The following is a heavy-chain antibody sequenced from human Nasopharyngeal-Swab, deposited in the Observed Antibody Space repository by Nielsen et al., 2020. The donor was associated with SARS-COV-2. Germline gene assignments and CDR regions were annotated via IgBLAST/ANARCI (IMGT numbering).Heavy chain of an antibody. J-gene: IGHJ3*02. D-gene: IGHD6-19*01. CDR3: ARPFSGYSSGWYESDAFDI. Sequence: SETLSLTCTVSGGSISSGSYYWSWIRQPAGKGLEWIGRIYTSGSTNYNPSLKSRVTISVDTSKNQFSLKLSSVTAADTAVYYCARPFSGYSSGWYESDAFDIWGQGTMVTVSS. CDR2: IYTSGST. V-gene: IGHV4-61*02. CDR1: GGSISSGSYY.